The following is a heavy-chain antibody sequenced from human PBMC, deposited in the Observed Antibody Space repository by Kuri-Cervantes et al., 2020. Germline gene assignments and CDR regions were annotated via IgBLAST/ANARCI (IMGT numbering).Heavy chain of an antibody. CDR2: IFYSGST. Sequence: SETLSLTCTVSGGSISSYYWSWIRQPPGKGLEWIGYIFYSGSTNYNHSLKSRVTISVDTSKNQFSLKLSSVTAADTAVYYYARGRRGTNYYGSGSYQALDAFDIWGQGTMVTDSS. D-gene: IGHD3-10*01. CDR3: ARGRRGTNYYGSGSYQALDAFDI. CDR1: GGSISSYY. J-gene: IGHJ3*02. V-gene: IGHV4-59*12.